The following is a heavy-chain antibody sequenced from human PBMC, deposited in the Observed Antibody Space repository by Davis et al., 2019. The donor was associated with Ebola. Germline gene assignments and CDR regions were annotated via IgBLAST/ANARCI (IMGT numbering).Heavy chain of an antibody. CDR2: ISGSGGST. CDR3: ARDGPLYGWNTETINWFDP. Sequence: GESLKISCAASGFTFSSFAMSWVRQAPGKGLEWVSAISGSGGSTYYADSVKGRFTISRDNSKNTLYLQMNSLRAEDTAVYYCARDGPLYGWNTETINWFDPWGQGTLVTVSS. J-gene: IGHJ5*02. CDR1: GFTFSSFA. D-gene: IGHD1/OR15-1a*01. V-gene: IGHV3-23*01.